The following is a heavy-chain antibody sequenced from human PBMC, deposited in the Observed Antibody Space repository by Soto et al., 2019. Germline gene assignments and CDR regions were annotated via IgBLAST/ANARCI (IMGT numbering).Heavy chain of an antibody. Sequence: VQLVESGGGLVQPGGSLRLSCAASGFTFSSYSMNWVRRAPGKGLEWVSSISSSSSYIYYADSVKGRFTISRDNAKHSLYLQMNSLRAQDTAVYYCARRGGYDFPFYYYYGMDVWGQGTTVTLSS. J-gene: IGHJ6*02. D-gene: IGHD5-12*01. CDR2: ISSSSSYI. CDR3: ARRGGYDFPFYYYYGMDV. V-gene: IGHV3-21*01. CDR1: GFTFSSYS.